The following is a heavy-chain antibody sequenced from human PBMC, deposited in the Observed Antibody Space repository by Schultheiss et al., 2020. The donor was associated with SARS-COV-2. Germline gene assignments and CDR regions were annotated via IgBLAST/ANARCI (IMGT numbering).Heavy chain of an antibody. CDR3: ARGRLVRLLGAFDL. Sequence: GSLRLSCTVSGGSISSYYWSWIRQPPGKGLEWIGYIYYSGSTNYNPSLKSRVTMSVDTSKNHLSLRLTSVTAADTAVYYCARGRLVRLLGAFDLWGQGTTVTVSS. D-gene: IGHD3-9*01. V-gene: IGHV4-59*12. CDR2: IYYSGST. J-gene: IGHJ3*01. CDR1: GGSISSYY.